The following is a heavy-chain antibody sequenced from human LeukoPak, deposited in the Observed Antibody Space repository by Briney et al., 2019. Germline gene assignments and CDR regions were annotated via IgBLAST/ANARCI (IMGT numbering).Heavy chain of an antibody. CDR3: ARGGKNYDFWSGYYFDDAFDI. CDR1: GGSISSGSYY. CDR2: IYTSGST. V-gene: IGHV4-61*02. Sequence: SETLSLTCTVSGGSISSGSYYWSWIRQPAGKGLEWIGRIYTSGSTNYNPSLKSRVTMSVDTSKNQFSLKLSSVTAADTAVYYCARGGKNYDFWSGYYFDDAFDIWGQGTMVTVSS. J-gene: IGHJ3*02. D-gene: IGHD3-3*01.